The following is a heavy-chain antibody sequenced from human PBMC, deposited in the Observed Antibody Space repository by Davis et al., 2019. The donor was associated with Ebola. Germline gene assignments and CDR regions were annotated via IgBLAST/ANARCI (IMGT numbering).Heavy chain of an antibody. CDR1: GYTFTGYY. CDR3: ARVSRVVVPAARPQKYCSGGSCFPDY. V-gene: IGHV1-2*06. Sequence: AASVKVSCKASGYTFTGYYMHWVRQAPGQGLEWMGRINPNSGGTNYAQKFQGRVTMTRDTSISTAYMELRSLRSDDTAVYYCARVSRVVVPAARPQKYCSGGSCFPDYWGQGTLVTVSS. D-gene: IGHD2-15*01. J-gene: IGHJ4*02. CDR2: INPNSGGT.